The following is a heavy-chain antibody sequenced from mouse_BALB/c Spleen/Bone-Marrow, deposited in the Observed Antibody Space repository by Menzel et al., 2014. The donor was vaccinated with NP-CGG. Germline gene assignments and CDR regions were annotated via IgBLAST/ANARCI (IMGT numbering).Heavy chain of an antibody. J-gene: IGHJ4*01. D-gene: IGHD1-1*01. CDR3: ARRDGSTYYYAMDY. V-gene: IGHV1-80*01. Sequence: VQLVESGAELVRPGSSVKISCKASGYAFSNYWMNWVKQRPGQGLEWIGQIYPGDGDTNYNGKFKGKATLTADKSSSTAYMQLSSLTSEDSAVYFCARRDGSTYYYAMDYWGQGTSVTVSS. CDR1: GYAFSNYW. CDR2: IYPGDGDT.